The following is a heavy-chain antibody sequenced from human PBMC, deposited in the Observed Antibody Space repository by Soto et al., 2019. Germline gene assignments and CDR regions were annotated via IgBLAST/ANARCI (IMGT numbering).Heavy chain of an antibody. D-gene: IGHD2-15*01. Sequence: QVQLVQSGAEVKKPGSSLKVSCKVFGETLNSNPIGWVRQAPGQGLEWVGGIVPLSDRTNYAQELQGRVTVTADGSTSTVYMELSILKSDDTAVYYYARKSGRDCHSGGGCFSLDVWGQGSLITVSS. V-gene: IGHV1-69*01. J-gene: IGHJ4*02. CDR2: IVPLSDRT. CDR1: GETLNSNP. CDR3: ARKSGRDCHSGGGCFSLDV.